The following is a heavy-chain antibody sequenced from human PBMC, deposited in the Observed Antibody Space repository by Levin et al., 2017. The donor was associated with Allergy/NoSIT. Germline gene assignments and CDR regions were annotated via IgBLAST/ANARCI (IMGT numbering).Heavy chain of an antibody. Sequence: SCAGSGFRFSAFGMHWVRQAPGKGLEWVAVISYDGNDKYYADSVKGRFTISRDNSKNTVYVQMNSLRPEDTAVYYCAKDLTFGTSSGGLGDWGQGTLVTVSS. CDR2: ISYDGNDK. D-gene: IGHD6-25*01. J-gene: IGHJ4*02. CDR1: GFRFSAFG. CDR3: AKDLTFGTSSGGLGD. V-gene: IGHV3-30*18.